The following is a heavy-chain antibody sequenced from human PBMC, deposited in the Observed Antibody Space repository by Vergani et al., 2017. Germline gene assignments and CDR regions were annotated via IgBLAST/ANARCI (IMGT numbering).Heavy chain of an antibody. J-gene: IGHJ6*03. CDR3: ARVAPDAGLWFGEFGSPGYMDV. CDR2: ISSSSSYI. Sequence: EVQLVESGGGLVKPGGSLRLSCAASGFTFSSYSMNWVRQAPGKGLEWVSSISSSSSYIYYADSVKGRFTISRDNAKSSLYLQMNSLRAEDTAVYYCARVAPDAGLWFGEFGSPGYMDVWGKGTTVTVSS. V-gene: IGHV3-21*01. D-gene: IGHD3-10*01. CDR1: GFTFSSYS.